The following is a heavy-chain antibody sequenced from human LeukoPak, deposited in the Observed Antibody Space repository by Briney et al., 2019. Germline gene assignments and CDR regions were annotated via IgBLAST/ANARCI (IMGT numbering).Heavy chain of an antibody. V-gene: IGHV3-48*03. J-gene: IGHJ4*02. CDR2: ISSSGSTI. CDR1: GFTFSSYE. CDR3: ARDWFDWLLYTTSYFDY. D-gene: IGHD3-9*01. Sequence: GGSLRLSCAASGFTFSSYEMNWVRQAPGKGLEWVSYISSSGSTIYYADSVKGRFTISRDNAKNSLYLQMNSLRAEDTAVYYCARDWFDWLLYTTSYFDYWGQGTLVTVSS.